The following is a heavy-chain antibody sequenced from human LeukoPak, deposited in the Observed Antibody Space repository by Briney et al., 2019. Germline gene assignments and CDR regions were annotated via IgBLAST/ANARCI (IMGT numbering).Heavy chain of an antibody. Sequence: PGGSLRLSCAASGFTFSSYWMSWVRQAPGKGLEWVANIKQDGSEKYYVDSVKGRFTISRDNAKNSLHLRMNSLRAEDTAVYYCSRWGTYSSSWLGAFDMWGQGTMVTVSS. J-gene: IGHJ3*02. CDR1: GFTFSSYW. V-gene: IGHV3-7*05. CDR2: IKQDGSEK. CDR3: SRWGTYSSSWLGAFDM. D-gene: IGHD6-13*01.